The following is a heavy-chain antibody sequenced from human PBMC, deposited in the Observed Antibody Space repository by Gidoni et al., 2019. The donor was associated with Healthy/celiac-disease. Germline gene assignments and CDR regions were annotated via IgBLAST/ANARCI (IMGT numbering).Heavy chain of an antibody. CDR3: ARTYYDILTGPLYFDY. Sequence: STYYNPSLKSRVTISVDTSKNQFSLKLSSVTAADTAMYYCARTYYDILTGPLYFDYWGQGTLVTVSS. CDR2: ST. V-gene: IGHV4-39*01. D-gene: IGHD3-9*01. J-gene: IGHJ4*02.